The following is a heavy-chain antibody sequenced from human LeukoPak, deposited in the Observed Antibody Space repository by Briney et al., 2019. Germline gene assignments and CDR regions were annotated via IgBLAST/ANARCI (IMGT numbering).Heavy chain of an antibody. V-gene: IGHV4-4*02. Sequence: SETLSLTSAVSGGSISSSNWWSWVRQPPGKGLEWIGEIYHSGSTNYNPSLKSRVTISVDKSKNQFSLKLSSVTAADTAVYYCARRITMIVVTGDAFDIWGQGTMVTVSS. J-gene: IGHJ3*02. D-gene: IGHD3-22*01. CDR2: IYHSGST. CDR3: ARRITMIVVTGDAFDI. CDR1: GGSISSSNW.